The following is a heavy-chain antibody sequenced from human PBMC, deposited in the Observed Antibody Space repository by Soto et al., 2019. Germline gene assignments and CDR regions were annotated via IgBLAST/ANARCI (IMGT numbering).Heavy chain of an antibody. Sequence: EVQLVESGGGLVKPGGCLRISCAASGFTFTSYSMNWVRQAPGKGLEWVSSISSSSSYIYYADSVKGRFTISRDNAKNSLYLQMNSLRAEDTAVYYCARGLYYYDSSGYYGNWGQVTLVTVSS. J-gene: IGHJ4*02. V-gene: IGHV3-21*01. D-gene: IGHD3-22*01. CDR1: GFTFTSYS. CDR2: ISSSSSYI. CDR3: ARGLYYYDSSGYYGN.